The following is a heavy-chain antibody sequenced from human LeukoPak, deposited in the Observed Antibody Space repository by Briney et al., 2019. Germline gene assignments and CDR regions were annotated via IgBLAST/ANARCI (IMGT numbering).Heavy chain of an antibody. CDR1: GFTFSSYG. CDR3: AKGGVGYYDFWSDY. D-gene: IGHD3-3*01. V-gene: IGHV3-33*06. J-gene: IGHJ4*02. Sequence: PGRSLRLSCAASGFTFSSYGMHWVRQAPGKGLEWVAVIWYDGSNKYYAGSVKGRFTISRDNSKNTLYLQMNSLRAEDTAVYYCAKGGVGYYDFWSDYWGQGTLVTVSS. CDR2: IWYDGSNK.